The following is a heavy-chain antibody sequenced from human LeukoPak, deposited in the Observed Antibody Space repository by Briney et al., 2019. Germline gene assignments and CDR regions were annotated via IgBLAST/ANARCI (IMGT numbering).Heavy chain of an antibody. CDR1: GYTFTSYG. Sequence: GASVKVSCKASGYTFTSYGISWVRQAPGQGLEWMGWISAYNGNTNYAQKLQGRVTMTTDTSTSTAYMELRSLRSDDTAVYYCARDSIFVWIAAAGIVGLGPYYFDYWGQGTLVTVSS. J-gene: IGHJ4*02. V-gene: IGHV1-18*01. D-gene: IGHD6-13*01. CDR2: ISAYNGNT. CDR3: ARDSIFVWIAAAGIVGLGPYYFDY.